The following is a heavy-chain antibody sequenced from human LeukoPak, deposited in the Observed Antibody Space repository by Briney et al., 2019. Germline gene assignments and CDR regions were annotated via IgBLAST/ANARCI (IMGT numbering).Heavy chain of an antibody. D-gene: IGHD2-2*01. J-gene: IGHJ4*02. Sequence: PGGSLRLSCAASGFTFSNYWMSWVRQAPGKGLEWVANIKQDGSEKYYVDSVKGRFTISRDNAKNSLYLQMNSLRAEDTAVYYCARRLGSSGNYWGQGTLVTASS. V-gene: IGHV3-7*01. CDR1: GFTFSNYW. CDR3: ARRLGSSGNY. CDR2: IKQDGSEK.